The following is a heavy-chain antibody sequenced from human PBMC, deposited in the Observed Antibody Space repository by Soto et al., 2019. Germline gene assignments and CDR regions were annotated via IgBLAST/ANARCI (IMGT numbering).Heavy chain of an antibody. CDR3: ARLRIATNNYRWFDP. D-gene: IGHD2-21*01. Sequence: SETLSLTCSVPGAALNSGNYSWRWIRQVPGKGLEWIGHIYVTGAVDYNPSVRDRITISQDTAERQFSLNLRLVTAADTDVYYCARLRIATNNYRWFDPWGQGTLVTVSS. V-gene: IGHV4-31*03. CDR2: IYVTGAV. J-gene: IGHJ5*02. CDR1: GAALNSGNYS.